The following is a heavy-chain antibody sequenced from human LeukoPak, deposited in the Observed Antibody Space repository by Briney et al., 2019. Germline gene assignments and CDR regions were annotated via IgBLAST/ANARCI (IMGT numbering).Heavy chain of an antibody. V-gene: IGHV3-23*01. Sequence: PGGSLRLSCAASGFTFSSYAMNWVRQAPGKGLEWVSTIRGSGGSTYYADSAKGRFTISRDNSKNTLSLQMNRLRAEDTAVYYCAKEGKTRNWNYFQAKPVYWGQGTLVIVSS. CDR2: IRGSGGST. CDR1: GFTFSSYA. CDR3: AKEGKTRNWNYFQAKPVY. J-gene: IGHJ4*02. D-gene: IGHD1-7*01.